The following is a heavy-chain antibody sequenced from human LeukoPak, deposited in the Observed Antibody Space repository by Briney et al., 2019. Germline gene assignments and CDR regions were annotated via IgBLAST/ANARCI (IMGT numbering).Heavy chain of an antibody. V-gene: IGHV3-48*01. CDR3: ARCSSGWYDYYYYGMDV. CDR1: GFTFSSYS. J-gene: IGHJ6*02. CDR2: ISSSSSTI. D-gene: IGHD6-19*01. Sequence: GGSLRLSCAASGFTFSSYSMNWVRQAPGKGLEWVSYISSSSSTIYYADSVKGRFTISRDNAKNSLYLQTNSLRAEDTAVYYCARCSSGWYDYYYYGMDVWGQGTTVTVSS.